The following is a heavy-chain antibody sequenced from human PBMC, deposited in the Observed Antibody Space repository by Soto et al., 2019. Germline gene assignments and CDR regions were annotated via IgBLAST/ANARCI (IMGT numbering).Heavy chain of an antibody. Sequence: KASETLSLTCTVSGVSISNTSYYWGWIRQPPGKGLEWIGTIYFSGSTFYNPSLKSRLTISVDTSKNQFSLRLSSVTAADTAVYYCARHGSYWGQGTLVTVSS. V-gene: IGHV4-39*01. CDR2: IYFSGST. CDR1: GVSISNTSYY. CDR3: ARHGSY. J-gene: IGHJ4*02.